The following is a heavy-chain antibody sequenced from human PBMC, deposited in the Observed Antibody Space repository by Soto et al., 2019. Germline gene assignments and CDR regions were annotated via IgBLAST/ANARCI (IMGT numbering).Heavy chain of an antibody. CDR1: GYTFSRYA. V-gene: IGHV1-3*01. CDR2: INAGNGDT. D-gene: IGHD6-25*01. CDR3: ASPPGGSSGWFFFDC. Sequence: QVQFVQSGAEVKKPGASVKVSCKASGYTFSRYAMHWVRQAPGQRLEWMGWINAGNGDTKYSQQFQGRVILTRDTSASTAYMELGSLRSEDTAVYSCASPPGGSSGWFFFDCWGKGTLVTVS. J-gene: IGHJ4*02.